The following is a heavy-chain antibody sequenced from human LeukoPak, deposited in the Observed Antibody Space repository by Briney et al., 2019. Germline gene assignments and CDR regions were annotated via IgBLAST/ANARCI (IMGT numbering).Heavy chain of an antibody. CDR3: AREESQTPLLGYCSSTSCQLFDY. CDR1: GFIFSSYA. V-gene: IGHV3-30*01. D-gene: IGHD2-2*01. CDR2: ISYDGSNK. Sequence: GGSLRLSCAASGFIFSSYAMHWVRQAPGKGLEWVAVISYDGSNKYYADSVKGRFTISRDNSKNTLYLQMNSLRAEDTAVYYCAREESQTPLLGYCSSTSCQLFDYWGQGTLVTVSS. J-gene: IGHJ4*02.